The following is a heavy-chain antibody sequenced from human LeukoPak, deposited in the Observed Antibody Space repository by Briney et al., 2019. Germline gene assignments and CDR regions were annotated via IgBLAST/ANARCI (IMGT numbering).Heavy chain of an antibody. Sequence: GGSLRLSCAASGFTFSESYMTWIRQAPARGLEWVSYISSGSSTIYYAESVKGRFTISRDNGKNSLYLQLNSLSADDTAVYYCARIGSYGSGYYHFYYMDVWGKGTTVTVSS. CDR1: GFTFSESY. CDR2: ISSGSSTI. V-gene: IGHV3-11*04. J-gene: IGHJ6*03. CDR3: ARIGSYGSGYYHFYYMDV. D-gene: IGHD3-10*01.